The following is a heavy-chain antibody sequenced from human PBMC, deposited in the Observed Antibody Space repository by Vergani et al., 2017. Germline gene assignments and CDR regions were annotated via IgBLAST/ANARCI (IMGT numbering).Heavy chain of an antibody. Sequence: QVQLQQWGAGLLKPSETLSLTCAVYGGSFSGYYWSWIRQPPGKGLEWIGEINHSGSTNYNPSLKSRVTISVDTSKNQFSLKLSSVTAADTAVYYCARGVGWTIVGVVITWFDPWGQGTLVTVSS. V-gene: IGHV4-34*01. CDR2: INHSGST. CDR1: GGSFSGYY. J-gene: IGHJ5*02. CDR3: ARGVGWTIVGVVITWFDP. D-gene: IGHD3-3*01.